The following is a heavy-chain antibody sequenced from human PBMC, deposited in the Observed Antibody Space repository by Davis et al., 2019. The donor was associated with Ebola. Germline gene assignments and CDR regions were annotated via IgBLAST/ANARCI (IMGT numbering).Heavy chain of an antibody. V-gene: IGHV1-3*01. D-gene: IGHD5-24*01. CDR1: VYTFTSYA. CDR2: INAGNGNT. CDR3: ARTVEMATILYYYNGMDV. Sequence: ASVQVSCKASVYTFTSYAMHWVRQAPAQRLEWMGWINAGNGNTKYSQKFQGKVTITADKSTSTAYMELSSLRSEDTAVYYCARTVEMATILYYYNGMDVWGQGTTVTVSS. J-gene: IGHJ6*02.